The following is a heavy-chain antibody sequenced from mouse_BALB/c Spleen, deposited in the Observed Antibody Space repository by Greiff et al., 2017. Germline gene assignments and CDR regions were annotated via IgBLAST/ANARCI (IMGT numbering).Heavy chain of an antibody. CDR2: IYPGDGDT. V-gene: IGHV1-87*01. CDR1: GYTFTSYW. J-gene: IGHJ3*01. D-gene: IGHD2-3*01. Sequence: QVQLQQSGAELARPGASVKLSCKASGYTFTSYWMQWVKQRPGQGLEWIGAIYPGDGDTRYTQKFKGKATLTADKSSSTAYMQLSSLASEDSAVYYCARGYDPGDVWFAYWGQGTLVTVSA. CDR3: ARGYDPGDVWFAY.